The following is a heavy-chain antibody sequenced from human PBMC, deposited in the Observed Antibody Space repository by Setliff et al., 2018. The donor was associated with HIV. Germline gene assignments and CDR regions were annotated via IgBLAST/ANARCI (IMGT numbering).Heavy chain of an antibody. D-gene: IGHD6-19*01. CDR1: GFTFSSYG. Sequence: GSLRLSCAASGFTFSSYGMNWVRQAPGKGLEWLSLMSGINDNTHYADSVKGRFSISRDNSKNTLYLQMNSLRAEDTAVYYCANMQWASNAWYSFDYWGQGALVTVSS. V-gene: IGHV3-23*01. J-gene: IGHJ4*02. CDR2: MSGINDNT. CDR3: ANMQWASNAWYSFDY.